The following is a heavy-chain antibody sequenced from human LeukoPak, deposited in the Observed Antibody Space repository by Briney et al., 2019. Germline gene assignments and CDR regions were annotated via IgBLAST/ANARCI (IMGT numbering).Heavy chain of an antibody. CDR1: GGSISSYF. D-gene: IGHD1-26*01. CDR2: IYTSGTT. Sequence: SETLSLTCTVSGGSISSYFWGWVRQPVGKGLEWIGRIYTSGTTNYNPSLKSRLTMSVDTSKNQFPLTLRSVTAADSAVYYCGRQGYTASYYFLDYWSQGSLVTVSS. V-gene: IGHV4-4*07. CDR3: GRQGYTASYYFLDY. J-gene: IGHJ4*02.